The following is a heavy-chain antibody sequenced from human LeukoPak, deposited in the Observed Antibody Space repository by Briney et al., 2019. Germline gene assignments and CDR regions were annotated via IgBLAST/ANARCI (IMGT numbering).Heavy chain of an antibody. V-gene: IGHV3-21*01. CDR3: ARAPSWMRAGDAFDI. CDR1: GFTFSSYS. D-gene: IGHD5-12*01. CDR2: ISSSSSYI. J-gene: IGHJ3*02. Sequence: PGGSLRLSCAASGFTFSSYSMNWVRQAPGKGLEWVSSISSSSSYIYYADSVKGRFTISRDNSKNTLYLQMNSLRAEDTAVYYCARAPSWMRAGDAFDIWGQGTMVTVSS.